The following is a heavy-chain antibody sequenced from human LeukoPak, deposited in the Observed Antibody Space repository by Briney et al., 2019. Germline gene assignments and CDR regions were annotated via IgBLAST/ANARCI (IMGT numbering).Heavy chain of an antibody. CDR3: ARGVGGFSFDY. J-gene: IGHJ4*02. Sequence: GGSLRLSCAASGFTVSTNYMSWVRQAPGKGLEWVSLIYSGGSTYYADSVKGRFTISRDNSKNTLYLQMNSLRAEDTAVYYCARGVGGFSFDYWGQGTLVTVSS. CDR2: IYSGGST. V-gene: IGHV3-66*01. D-gene: IGHD3-16*01. CDR1: GFTVSTNY.